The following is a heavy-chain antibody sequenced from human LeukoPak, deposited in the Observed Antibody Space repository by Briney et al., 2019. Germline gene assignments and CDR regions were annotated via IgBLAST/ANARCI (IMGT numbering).Heavy chain of an antibody. CDR1: GYTFTSYA. CDR2: INARNGNT. J-gene: IGHJ4*02. CDR3: ARGGYCSGGSCSRGSKTLDY. D-gene: IGHD2-15*01. V-gene: IGHV1-3*01. Sequence: ASVKVSCKASGYTFTSYAMHWVRQAPGQRLEWMGWINARNGNTKYSQKFQGRVTITRDTSASTAYMELSSLRSEDTAVYYCARGGYCSGGSCSRGSKTLDYWGQGTLVTVSS.